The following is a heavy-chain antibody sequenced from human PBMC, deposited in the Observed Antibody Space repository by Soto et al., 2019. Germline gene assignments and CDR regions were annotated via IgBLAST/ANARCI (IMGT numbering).Heavy chain of an antibody. CDR2: INHSGST. CDR3: ARTVWYCSSTSCSPFKLFDY. D-gene: IGHD2-2*01. Sequence: QVQLQQWGAGLLKPSETLSLTCAVYGGSFSGYYWSWIRQPPGKGLEWIGEINHSGSTNYNPSLKRRVTISVDTSKNQFSLKLSSVTAADTAVYYCARTVWYCSSTSCSPFKLFDYWGQGTLVTVSS. V-gene: IGHV4-34*01. CDR1: GGSFSGYY. J-gene: IGHJ4*02.